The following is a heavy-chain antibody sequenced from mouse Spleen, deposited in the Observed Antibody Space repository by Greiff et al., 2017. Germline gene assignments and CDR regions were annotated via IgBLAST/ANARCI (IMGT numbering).Heavy chain of an antibody. V-gene: IGHV1-4*01. D-gene: IGHD2-4*01. CDR1: GYTFTSYT. CDR2: INPSSGYT. Sequence: LVESGAELARPGASVKMSCKASGYTFTSYTMHWVKQRPGQGLEWIGYINPSSGYTKYNQKFKDKATLTADKSSSTAYMQLSSLTSEDSAVYYCARDYLYAMDYWGQGTSVTVSS. J-gene: IGHJ4*01. CDR3: ARDYLYAMDY.